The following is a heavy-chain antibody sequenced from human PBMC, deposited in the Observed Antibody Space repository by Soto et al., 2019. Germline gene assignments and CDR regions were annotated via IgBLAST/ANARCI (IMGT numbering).Heavy chain of an antibody. CDR3: ARHVMGARGWVEEPL. J-gene: IGHJ4*02. CDR1: GYSFTSYW. D-gene: IGHD1-1*01. V-gene: IGHV5-10-1*01. Sequence: HGESLNVSCKGSGYSFTSYWISWVRQMPGKGLEWMGRIDPSDSYTNYSPSFQGHVTISADKSISTAYLQWSSLKASDTAMYYCARHVMGARGWVEEPLWGQGTLVTVSS. CDR2: IDPSDSYT.